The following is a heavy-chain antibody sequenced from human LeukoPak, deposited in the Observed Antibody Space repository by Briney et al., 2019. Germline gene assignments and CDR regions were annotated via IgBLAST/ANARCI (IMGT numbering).Heavy chain of an antibody. CDR1: GFTFSTYW. J-gene: IGHJ4*02. CDR2: IMQDGSQK. V-gene: IGHV3-7*01. Sequence: GGFLRLSCVASGFTFSTYWMSWVRQAPGKGLEWVANIMQDGSQKYYVDSVKGRFTISRDNAKNSLYLQMNSLRAEDTAVYYCAGSGYSSGWYSKDYWGQGTLVTVSS. D-gene: IGHD6-19*01. CDR3: AGSGYSSGWYSKDY.